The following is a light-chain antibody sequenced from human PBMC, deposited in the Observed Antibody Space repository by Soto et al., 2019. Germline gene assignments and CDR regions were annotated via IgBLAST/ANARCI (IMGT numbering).Light chain of an antibody. Sequence: QSVLTQPPSVSGAPGQRVTISCTGSSSNIGAGYDVHWYQQLPGTAPKLLIYGNSNRPSGVPDRFSGSKSGNSASLAITGLXXXXXXXYYCQSYDSSLSGVVFGGGTK. CDR2: GNS. J-gene: IGLJ2*01. CDR3: QSYDSSLSGVV. CDR1: SSNIGAGYD. V-gene: IGLV1-40*01.